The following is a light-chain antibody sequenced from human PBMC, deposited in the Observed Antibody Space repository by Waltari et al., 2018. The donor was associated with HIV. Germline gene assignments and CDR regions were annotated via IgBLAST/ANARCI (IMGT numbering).Light chain of an antibody. CDR2: DVT. Sequence: QSALAQPRSVSGSPGQSVTISCTGTSSHLGTYNYVSWYQQHQGKAPKLLIFDVTKRPSGVPNRFSGSKSGNTASLTISGLQAEDEADYYCCSYAGSSFYVFGTATEVTVL. CDR1: SSHLGTYNY. J-gene: IGLJ1*01. V-gene: IGLV2-11*01. CDR3: CSYAGSSFYV.